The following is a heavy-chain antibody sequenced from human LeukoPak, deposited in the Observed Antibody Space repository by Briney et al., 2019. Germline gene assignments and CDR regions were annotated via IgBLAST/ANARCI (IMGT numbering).Heavy chain of an antibody. CDR1: GFTFSDYW. J-gene: IGHJ4*02. D-gene: IGHD5-12*01. CDR2: IKSDGNSA. CDR3: TREVASAAFDY. V-gene: IGHV3-74*03. Sequence: GGSLRLSCAASGFTFSDYWMHRVRQAPGKGLVWVSLIKSDGNSAMYADSVEGRFSISRDNAKNTVYLQMNSLRAEDTAVYFCTREVASAAFDYWGQGTPVTVSS.